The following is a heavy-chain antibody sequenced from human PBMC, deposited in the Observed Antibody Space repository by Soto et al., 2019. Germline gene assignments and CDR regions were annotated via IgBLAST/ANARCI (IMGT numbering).Heavy chain of an antibody. V-gene: IGHV3-23*01. CDR3: ASWVIALGGTGYFRH. J-gene: IGHJ1*01. CDR2: ISANGGRA. CDR1: GFTFASHA. Sequence: EAQLLESGGELIQPGGSLTLSCAASGFTFASHAMSWVRQAPGTGLERVSGISANGGRANYADSVKGRFSLSRDNSKNTMFLQMDSLTAEDTAIYYCASWVIALGGTGYFRHWGQGTLVTVSS. D-gene: IGHD6-13*01.